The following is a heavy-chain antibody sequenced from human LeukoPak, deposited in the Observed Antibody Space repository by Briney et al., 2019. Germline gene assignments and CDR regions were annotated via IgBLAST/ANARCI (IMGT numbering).Heavy chain of an antibody. J-gene: IGHJ3*02. Sequence: SQTLSLTCAISGDSVSSNSAAWNWIRQSPSRGLEWLGMTYYRSKWYNDYAVSVKSRITINPDTSKNQFSLQLRSVTPEDTAVYYCARGLQENLAWLTAFSAFDIWGRGTMVTVSS. CDR3: ARGLQENLAWLTAFSAFDI. V-gene: IGHV6-1*01. CDR1: GDSVSSNSAA. D-gene: IGHD6-19*01. CDR2: TYYRSKWYN.